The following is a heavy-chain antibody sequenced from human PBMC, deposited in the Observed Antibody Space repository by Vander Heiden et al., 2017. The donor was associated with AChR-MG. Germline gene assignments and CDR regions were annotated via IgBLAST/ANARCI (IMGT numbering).Heavy chain of an antibody. D-gene: IGHD1-26*01. CDR1: GLSLRSYW. CDR2: IKEDGSEG. Sequence: EVQLVESGGGLVQPGGCLRLSCTTAGLSLRSYWMSWVRQAPGKGREWVANIKEDGSEGYYVDSVKGRFTISRDDAKNSLYLQMNSLRAEDTAVYYCARGGVPDYWGPGTLVTVSS. J-gene: IGHJ4*02. V-gene: IGHV3-7*04. CDR3: ARGGVPDY.